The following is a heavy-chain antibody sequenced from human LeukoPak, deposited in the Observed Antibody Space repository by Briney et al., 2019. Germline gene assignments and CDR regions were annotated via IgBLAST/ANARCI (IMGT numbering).Heavy chain of an antibody. J-gene: IGHJ4*02. D-gene: IGHD3-3*01. CDR1: GYTFTSYG. Sequence: GESLKISCKASGYTFTSYGISWVRQAPGQGLEWMGWISAYNGNTNYAQKLQGRVTMTTDTSTSTAYMELRSLRSDDTAVYYCARDVLQGAYYDFWSGYWEWFDYWGQGTLVTVSS. V-gene: IGHV1-18*01. CDR3: ARDVLQGAYYDFWSGYWEWFDY. CDR2: ISAYNGNT.